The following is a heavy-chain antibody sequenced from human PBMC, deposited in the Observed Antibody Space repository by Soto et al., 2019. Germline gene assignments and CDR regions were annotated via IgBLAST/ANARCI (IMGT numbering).Heavy chain of an antibody. D-gene: IGHD5-12*01. J-gene: IGHJ4*02. V-gene: IGHV1-69*08. CDR2: IIPLLNIA. CDR3: ARDSPIGSTFSGYEAIDY. CDR1: GGPFSNDI. Sequence: QVQLVQSGAEVKKPGSSVKVSCKASGGPFSNDIITWVRQAPGQGLEWMGRIIPLLNIANYAQKFQGRVPITADRSTGTAYMELNSLRSEDTAVYYCARDSPIGSTFSGYEAIDYWGQGTLVTVSS.